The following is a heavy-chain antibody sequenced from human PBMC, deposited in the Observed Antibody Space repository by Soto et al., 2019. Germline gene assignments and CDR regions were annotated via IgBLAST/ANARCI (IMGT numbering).Heavy chain of an antibody. CDR3: AKDPVRGYSYGCLDY. CDR1: GFTFSSYG. J-gene: IGHJ4*02. CDR2: ISYDGSNK. Sequence: QVQLVESGGGVVQPGRSLRLSCAASGFTFSSYGMHWVRQAPGKGLEWVAVISYDGSNKYYADSVKGRFTISRDNSKNPLYLAMNSLRAEDTAVYYCAKDPVRGYSYGCLDYWGQGTLVTVSS. V-gene: IGHV3-30*18. D-gene: IGHD5-18*01.